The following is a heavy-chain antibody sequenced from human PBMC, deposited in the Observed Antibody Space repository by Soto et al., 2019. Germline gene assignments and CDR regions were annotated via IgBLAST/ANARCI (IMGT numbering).Heavy chain of an antibody. CDR2: ISAYNGNT. J-gene: IGHJ3*02. Sequence: QVQLVQSGAEVKKPGASVKVSCKASGYTFTSYGISWVRQAPGQGLEWMGWISAYNGNTNYAQKLQGRVTMTTDTSKSTAYMARRSLRSDDTAVYYCARDQNLAYFDWLSAADAFDIWGQGTMVSVSS. V-gene: IGHV1-18*01. CDR3: ARDQNLAYFDWLSAADAFDI. CDR1: GYTFTSYG. D-gene: IGHD3-9*01.